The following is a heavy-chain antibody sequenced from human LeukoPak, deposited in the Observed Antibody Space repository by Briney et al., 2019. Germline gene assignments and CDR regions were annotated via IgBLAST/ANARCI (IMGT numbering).Heavy chain of an antibody. Sequence: ASVKVSCKASGYTFTSYGISWVRQAPGQGLEWMGWISAYNGNKNYAQKLQGRVTLTTDTSTSTAYMELRSLRSDDTAVYYCARDNAAADWRYCSGGSCYIDYWGQGTLVTVSS. CDR2: ISAYNGNK. CDR3: ARDNAAADWRYCSGGSCYIDY. CDR1: GYTFTSYG. D-gene: IGHD2-15*01. V-gene: IGHV1-18*01. J-gene: IGHJ4*02.